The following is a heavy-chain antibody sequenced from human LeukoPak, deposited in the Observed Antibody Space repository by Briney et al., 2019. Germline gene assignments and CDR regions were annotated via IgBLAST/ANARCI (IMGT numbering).Heavy chain of an antibody. Sequence: ASVKVSCKASGYTFTSNGISWVRQAPGQGLEWMGWISAYNGNTNYAQKLQGRVTMTTDTSTSTAYMELRSLRSDDTAVYYCARRSDYYDSSGYYLRSPYYFDYWGQGTLVTVSS. CDR1: GYTFTSNG. CDR2: ISAYNGNT. CDR3: ARRSDYYDSSGYYLRSPYYFDY. J-gene: IGHJ4*02. D-gene: IGHD3-22*01. V-gene: IGHV1-18*01.